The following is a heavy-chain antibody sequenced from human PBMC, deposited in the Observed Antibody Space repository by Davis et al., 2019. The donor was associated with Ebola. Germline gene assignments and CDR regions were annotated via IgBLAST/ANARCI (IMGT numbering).Heavy chain of an antibody. D-gene: IGHD1/OR15-1a*01. CDR1: GFTFSPYS. J-gene: IGHJ4*02. CDR2: ISGASETI. Sequence: GESLKISCAASGFTFSPYSMSWVRQAPGKGLEWISYISGASETIYYADSVKGRFTISRDNAKNSLYLQMNRLRDEDTAMYYCARDNWYKNDNWGQGTLVTVSS. V-gene: IGHV3-48*02. CDR3: ARDNWYKNDN.